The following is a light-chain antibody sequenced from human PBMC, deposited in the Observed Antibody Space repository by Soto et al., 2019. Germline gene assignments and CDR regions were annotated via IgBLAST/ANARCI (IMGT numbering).Light chain of an antibody. V-gene: IGKV3-20*01. Sequence: DIVMTQSPDSLAVSLGERATINCKSSQSIFYSSSNKNYLAWYQQKPGQAPRLLIYGASSRATGIPDRFSGSGSGTDFTLTISRLEPEDFAVYYCQQYGSSPWTFGQGTKVDIK. CDR1: QSIFYSSSNKNY. CDR3: QQYGSSPWT. CDR2: GAS. J-gene: IGKJ1*01.